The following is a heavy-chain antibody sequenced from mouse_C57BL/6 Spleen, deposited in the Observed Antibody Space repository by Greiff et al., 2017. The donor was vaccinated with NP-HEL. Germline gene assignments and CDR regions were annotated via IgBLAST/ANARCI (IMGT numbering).Heavy chain of an antibody. V-gene: IGHV5-16*01. CDR2: INYDGSST. CDR1: GFTFSDYY. J-gene: IGHJ2*01. D-gene: IGHD2-3*01. Sequence: EVQVVESEGGLVQPGSSMKLSCTASGFTFSDYYMAWVRQVPEKGLEWVANINYDGSSTYYLDSLKSRFIISRDNAKNILYLQMSSLKSEDTATYYCAREDDGYYYFDYWGQGTTLTVSS. CDR3: AREDDGYYYFDY.